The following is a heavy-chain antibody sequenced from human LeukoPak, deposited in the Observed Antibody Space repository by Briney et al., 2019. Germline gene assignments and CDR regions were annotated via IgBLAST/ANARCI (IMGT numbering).Heavy chain of an antibody. CDR2: INPNSGGT. V-gene: IGHV1-2*02. CDR3: ARGMEAGIAAAGIDI. CDR1: GYTFTGYY. D-gene: IGHD6-13*01. Sequence: ASVKVSCKASGYTFTGYYMHWVRQAPGQGLEWMGWINPNSGGTNYAQKFQGRVTMTRDTSISTAYMELSRLRSDDTAVYYCARGMEAGIAAAGIDIWGQGTMVTVSS. J-gene: IGHJ3*02.